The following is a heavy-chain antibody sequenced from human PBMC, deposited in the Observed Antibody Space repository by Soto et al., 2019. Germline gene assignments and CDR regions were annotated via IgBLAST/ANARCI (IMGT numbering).Heavy chain of an antibody. Sequence: GGSLRLSCAASGFTFSSYATHWVRQAPGKGLEWVAVISYDGSNKYYADSVKGRFTISRDNFKNTLYLQMNSLRAEDTAVYYCARNGDSSDYRGWFDPWGQGTLVTVSS. CDR3: ARNGDSSDYRGWFDP. V-gene: IGHV3-30*14. CDR1: GFTFSSYA. J-gene: IGHJ5*02. D-gene: IGHD3-22*01. CDR2: ISYDGSNK.